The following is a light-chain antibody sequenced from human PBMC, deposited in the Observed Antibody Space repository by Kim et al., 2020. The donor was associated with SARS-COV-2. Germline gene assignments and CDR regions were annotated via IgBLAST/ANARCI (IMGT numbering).Light chain of an antibody. V-gene: IGLV3-1*01. CDR2: QDS. J-gene: IGLJ2*01. Sequence: LSPGQTAGIPVSGDKLGDKYACWYQQKPGQSPVLVIYQDSKRPSGIPERFSGSNSGNTATLTISGTQAMDEADYYCQAWDSSTVVFGGGTQLTVL. CDR1: KLGDKY. CDR3: QAWDSSTVV.